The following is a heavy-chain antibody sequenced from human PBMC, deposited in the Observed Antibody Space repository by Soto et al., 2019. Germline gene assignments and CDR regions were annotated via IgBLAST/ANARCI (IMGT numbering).Heavy chain of an antibody. CDR1: GGSISSGGYS. D-gene: IGHD2-2*03. Sequence: ASATLSLTCAVSGGSISSGGYSWTWIRQPPGRGLEWIGYFSHGGDTYYNPSLKSRVTISVDRSKNQSSLKLNSVTAADTAVYYCARINGYCTTTSCYGMDVWGQGTTVTVSS. J-gene: IGHJ6*02. V-gene: IGHV4-30-2*01. CDR2: FSHGGDT. CDR3: ARINGYCTTTSCYGMDV.